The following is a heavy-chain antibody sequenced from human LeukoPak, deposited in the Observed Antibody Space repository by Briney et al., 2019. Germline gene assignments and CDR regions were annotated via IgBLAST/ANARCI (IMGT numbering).Heavy chain of an antibody. J-gene: IGHJ4*02. CDR3: ARGQYCSTTTCYSARRYFDF. V-gene: IGHV4-34*01. Sequence: PSETLSLTCAVSGGAFSNYFWTWIRQPPGKGLKWIAEINDSGSTNSNSSLRSRVAISLDTSKNQFSLRLTSVTAADTAVYYCARGQYCSTTTCYSARRYFDFWGQGTLVTVSS. CDR2: INDSGST. CDR1: GGAFSNYF. D-gene: IGHD2-2*01.